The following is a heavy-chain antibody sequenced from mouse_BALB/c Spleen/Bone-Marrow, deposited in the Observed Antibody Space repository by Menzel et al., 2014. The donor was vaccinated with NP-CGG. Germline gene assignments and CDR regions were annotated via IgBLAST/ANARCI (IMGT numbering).Heavy chain of an antibody. D-gene: IGHD1-1*02. Sequence: QVQLKQSGAELMKPGASVKISCKATGYTFSSYWIEWVKQRPGHGLEWIGEILPGSGSTNYYEKFKGKATFTADTSSNTAYMQLSSLTSEDSAVYYCASFYGRFAYWGQGTLVTVSA. CDR1: GYTFSSYW. CDR3: ASFYGRFAY. V-gene: IGHV1-9*01. CDR2: ILPGSGST. J-gene: IGHJ3*01.